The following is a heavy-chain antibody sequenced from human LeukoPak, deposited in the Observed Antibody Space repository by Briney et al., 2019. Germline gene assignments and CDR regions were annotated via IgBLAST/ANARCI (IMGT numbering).Heavy chain of an antibody. Sequence: AGSLRLSCAASGFTFTNYGMDWVRQAPGKGLEWVAFIRYDGSNKNYGDSVKGRFTISKDNSKSTLYLQMNSLRADDTAVYYCEKYHGAYNWLDPWGEGTLVTVSS. V-gene: IGHV3-30*02. J-gene: IGHJ5*02. CDR2: IRYDGSNK. D-gene: IGHD1-14*01. CDR1: GFTFTNYG. CDR3: EKYHGAYNWLDP.